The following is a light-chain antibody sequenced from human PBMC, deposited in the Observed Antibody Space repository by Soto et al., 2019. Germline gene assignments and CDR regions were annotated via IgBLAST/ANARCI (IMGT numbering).Light chain of an antibody. J-gene: IGLJ1*01. Sequence: QSALTQPASVSGSPGQSNTISCTGTSSDVGGYNYVSWYQQHPGKAPKLMIYEVSNRPSGVSNRFSGSKSGNTASLTISWLQAEDEADYYCSSYTSISIDYVFGTGTKLTVL. CDR2: EVS. V-gene: IGLV2-14*01. CDR3: SSYTSISIDYV. CDR1: SSDVGGYNY.